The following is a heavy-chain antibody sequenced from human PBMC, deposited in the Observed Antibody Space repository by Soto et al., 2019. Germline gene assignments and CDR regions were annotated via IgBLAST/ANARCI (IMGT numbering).Heavy chain of an antibody. D-gene: IGHD2-8*01. CDR2: SHSDATS. CDR1: GVSTTGSD. CDR3: ARLFTVTTYYYFGMDV. Sequence: PSDTLSLNCIVSGVSTTGSDWSWVRQTAGERLDWIGLSHSDATSKYNPSLNGRLTMSLDRSKNQFSLNLRSVTAADTAIYFCARLFTVTTYYYFGMDVWGQGTTVTVS. J-gene: IGHJ6*02. V-gene: IGHV4-4*07.